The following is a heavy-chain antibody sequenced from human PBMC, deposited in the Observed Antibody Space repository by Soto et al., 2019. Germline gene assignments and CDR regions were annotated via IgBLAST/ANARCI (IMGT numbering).Heavy chain of an antibody. CDR3: ARPYYYDSSGYYYFDY. D-gene: IGHD3-22*01. J-gene: IGHJ4*02. CDR2: IYPGDSDT. V-gene: IGHV5-51*01. Sequence: GESLKISCKGSGYSFTSYWIGLVRQMPGKGLEWMGIIYPGDSDTRYSPSFQGQVTISADKSISTAYLQWSSLKASDTAMYYCARPYYYDSSGYYYFDYWGQGTLVTVSS. CDR1: GYSFTSYW.